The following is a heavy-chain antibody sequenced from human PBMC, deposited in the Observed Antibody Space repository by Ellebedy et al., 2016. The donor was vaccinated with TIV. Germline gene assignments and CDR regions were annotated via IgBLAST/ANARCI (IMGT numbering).Heavy chain of an antibody. CDR1: GFAFGNYA. CDR2: VSQNGITE. Sequence: GESLKISCAASGFAFGNYAMGWLRQAPGKGLEWVAVVSQNGITEHYADLVRGRFTISRDNFKDKLSLQMNSLRTDDTAIYYCARENYYDSGVLAAYDVWGQGTMVTVSS. D-gene: IGHD3-10*01. V-gene: IGHV3-30*04. CDR3: ARENYYDSGVLAAYDV. J-gene: IGHJ3*01.